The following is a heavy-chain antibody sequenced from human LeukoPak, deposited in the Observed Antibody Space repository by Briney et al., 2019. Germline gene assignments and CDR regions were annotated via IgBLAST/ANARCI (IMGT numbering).Heavy chain of an antibody. Sequence: SETLSLTCTVSGDSISSYFWNWIRQPPGKGLEWIGYVSYSGSTNYNPSFKSRVTISVDTSRTQFSLKLNSVTAVDTALYYCARRRAEGGSNGHYNWFDPWGQGTLVTVSS. CDR3: ARRRAEGGSNGHYNWFDP. J-gene: IGHJ5*02. D-gene: IGHD6-13*01. CDR1: GDSISSYF. CDR2: VSYSGST. V-gene: IGHV4-59*08.